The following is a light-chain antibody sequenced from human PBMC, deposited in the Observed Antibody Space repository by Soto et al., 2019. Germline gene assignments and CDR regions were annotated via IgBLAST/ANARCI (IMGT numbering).Light chain of an antibody. CDR1: ENVRTF. CDR2: DAS. V-gene: IGKV3-11*01. Sequence: EVVLTQSPATLSLSPVERATLSFRASENVRTFVDWYQQKPGQAPRLLIYDASNRATGIPARFSGSGSGTDLTLTISDLEPEDFAVYYCQQHSNWPPWTFGQGTKVDIK. CDR3: QQHSNWPPWT. J-gene: IGKJ1*01.